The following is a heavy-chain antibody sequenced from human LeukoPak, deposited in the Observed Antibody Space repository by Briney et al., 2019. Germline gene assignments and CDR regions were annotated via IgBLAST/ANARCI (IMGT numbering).Heavy chain of an antibody. D-gene: IGHD2-15*01. CDR1: GFTFRNYW. Sequence: GGSLRLLCAPSGFTFRNYWMNWVRQAPGKGLEWVANIKQDGSEKHYVDSVKGRFTISRDNAKNSLYLQMNSLRVDDMAVYYCARDRGGAESHELDAFDLWGQGTIVTVSS. V-gene: IGHV3-7*01. CDR2: IKQDGSEK. CDR3: ARDRGGAESHELDAFDL. J-gene: IGHJ3*01.